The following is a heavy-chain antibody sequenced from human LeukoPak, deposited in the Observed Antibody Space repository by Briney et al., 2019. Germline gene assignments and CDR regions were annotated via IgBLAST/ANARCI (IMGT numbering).Heavy chain of an antibody. CDR2: INAGNGNT. Sequence: ASVKVSCKASGYTVTSYAMHWVRQAPGQRLEWMGWINAGNGNTKYSQKFQGRVTITRDTSASTAYMELSSLRSEDTAVYYCARGLLLWFGTQDYWGQGTLVTVSS. J-gene: IGHJ4*02. CDR1: GYTVTSYA. D-gene: IGHD3-10*01. V-gene: IGHV1-3*01. CDR3: ARGLLLWFGTQDY.